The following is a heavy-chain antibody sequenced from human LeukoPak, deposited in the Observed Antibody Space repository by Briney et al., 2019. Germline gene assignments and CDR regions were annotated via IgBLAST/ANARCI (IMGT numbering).Heavy chain of an antibody. V-gene: IGHV3-33*01. J-gene: IGHJ4*02. CDR1: GFTFSSYG. CDR2: IWYDGSKK. D-gene: IGHD1-26*01. Sequence: GGSLRLSCAASGFTFSSYGMHWVRQAPGKGLEWVAVIWYDGSKKYYADSVKGRFTISRDNAKNSLYLQMNSLRAEDTAVYFCARESRGSYLVDYWGQGTLVTVSS. CDR3: ARESRGSYLVDY.